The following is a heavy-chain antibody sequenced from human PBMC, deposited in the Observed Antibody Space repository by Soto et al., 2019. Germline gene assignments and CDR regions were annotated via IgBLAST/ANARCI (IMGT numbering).Heavy chain of an antibody. Sequence: PGGSLRLSCAASGFTFSSYAMSWVRQAPGKGLEWVSAISGSGGSTYYADSVKGRFTISRDNSKNTLYLQMNSLRAEDTAVYYCAKAANFYDFWSGYYDLTSYFDYWGQGTLVTVSS. CDR1: GFTFSSYA. CDR3: AKAANFYDFWSGYYDLTSYFDY. J-gene: IGHJ4*02. V-gene: IGHV3-23*01. D-gene: IGHD3-3*01. CDR2: ISGSGGST.